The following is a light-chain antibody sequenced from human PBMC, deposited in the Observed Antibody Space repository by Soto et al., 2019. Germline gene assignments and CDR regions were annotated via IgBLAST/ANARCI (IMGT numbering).Light chain of an antibody. CDR1: QSVSSNF. V-gene: IGKV3-20*01. CDR2: GAS. J-gene: IGKJ1*01. Sequence: EIVLTQSPGTLSLSPGERATLSCRASQSVSSNFLAWYQQKPGQAPRLLIYGASSRAIGIPDRFSGSGSGTDCTLTINRLEPEDFAVYYCHQYDSSPWTFGQGTKVEIK. CDR3: HQYDSSPWT.